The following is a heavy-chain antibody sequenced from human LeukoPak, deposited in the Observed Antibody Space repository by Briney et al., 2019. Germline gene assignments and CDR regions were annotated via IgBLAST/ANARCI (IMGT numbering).Heavy chain of an antibody. CDR3: ARDNYYDSSGYYYRYSYFDY. CDR1: GSNFGNYY. J-gene: IGHJ4*02. CDR2: IWYDGSNK. Sequence: GGSLRLSCAASGSNFGNYYVSWVRQAPGKGLEWVAVIWYDGSNKYYADSVKGRFTISRDNSKNTLYLQMNSLRAEDTAVYYCARDNYYDSSGYYYRYSYFDYWGQGTLVTVSS. D-gene: IGHD3-22*01. V-gene: IGHV3-33*08.